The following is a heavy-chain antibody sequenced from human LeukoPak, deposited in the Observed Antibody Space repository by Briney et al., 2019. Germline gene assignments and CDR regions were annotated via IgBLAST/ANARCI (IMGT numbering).Heavy chain of an antibody. D-gene: IGHD6-13*01. V-gene: IGHV4-34*01. Sequence: SETLSLTCAVYGGSFNGYYWSWIRQPPGKGLEWIGEINHSGSTNYNPSLKSRVTISVDTSKNQFSLKLSSVTAADTAVYYCARHAPSSSDYWGQGTLVTVSS. CDR1: GGSFNGYY. CDR2: INHSGST. J-gene: IGHJ4*02. CDR3: ARHAPSSSDY.